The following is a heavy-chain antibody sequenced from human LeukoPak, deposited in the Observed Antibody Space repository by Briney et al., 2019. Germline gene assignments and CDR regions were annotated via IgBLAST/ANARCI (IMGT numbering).Heavy chain of an antibody. V-gene: IGHV3-30*18. CDR1: GFTLSSSG. D-gene: IGHD3-10*01. CDR2: ISFDGSNK. CDR3: AKDPLNYGSGTYFDY. Sequence: GGSLRLSCAASGFTLSSSGMYWVRQAPGKGLEWVAVISFDGSNKYYADSVKGRFTVSRDNSKNTLYLQMNSLRAEDTAVYYCAKDPLNYGSGTYFDYWGQGTLVTVSS. J-gene: IGHJ4*02.